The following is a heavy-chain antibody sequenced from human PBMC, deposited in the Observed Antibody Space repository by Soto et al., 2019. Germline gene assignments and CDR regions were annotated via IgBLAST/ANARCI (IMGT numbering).Heavy chain of an antibody. Sequence: GGSLRLSCAASGFTFSTYAMHWVRQAPGKGLEWVAVISYDGSNEYYVDSVKGRFTISRDNSKNTLYLQMNSLREEDTAVYYCARQPVAQRYSSWYGLRFLEWLPPAPYGMDVWGQGTMVTVSS. J-gene: IGHJ6*02. CDR3: ARQPVAQRYSSWYGLRFLEWLPPAPYGMDV. V-gene: IGHV3-30-3*01. CDR1: GFTFSTYA. CDR2: ISYDGSNE. D-gene: IGHD3-3*01.